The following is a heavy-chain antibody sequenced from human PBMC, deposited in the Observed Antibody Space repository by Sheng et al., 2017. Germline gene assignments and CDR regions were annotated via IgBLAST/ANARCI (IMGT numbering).Heavy chain of an antibody. CDR2: IRSDGSNE. V-gene: IGHV3-30*02. CDR1: GFTFSSYG. CDR3: ARALFLTPYTFDI. D-gene: IGHD2-15*01. Sequence: QVHLVESGGGVVQPGGSLRLSCAASGFTFSSYGMHWVRQAPGKGLEWVTFIRSDGSNEYYADSVKGRFTISRDNSKNTLYLQMNSLRAEDTAVYYCARALFLTPYTFDIWGHGTMVTVSS. J-gene: IGHJ3*02.